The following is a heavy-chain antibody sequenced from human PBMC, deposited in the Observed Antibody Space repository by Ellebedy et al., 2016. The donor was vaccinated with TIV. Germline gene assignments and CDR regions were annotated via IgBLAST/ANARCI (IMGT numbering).Heavy chain of an antibody. D-gene: IGHD2-15*01. J-gene: IGHJ4*02. CDR1: GFTFSSYG. CDR3: TSPAVGHPTGCCRYYFDY. CDR2: ISFDGDIK. V-gene: IGHV3-30*03. Sequence: GESLKISCAASGFTFSSYGMHWVRQAPGKGLEWVALISFDGDIKYYGDSVKGRFTISSDTSKNTMYLQMNSLRDEDTAVYYCTSPAVGHPTGCCRYYFDYWGLGTLVTVSS.